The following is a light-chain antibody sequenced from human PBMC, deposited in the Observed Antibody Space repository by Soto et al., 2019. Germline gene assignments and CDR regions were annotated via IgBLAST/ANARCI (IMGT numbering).Light chain of an antibody. CDR2: KAS. V-gene: IGKV1-5*03. Sequence: DIQMTQSPSTLSASVGDRVTIPCRASQTINVYLAWYQQKPGKAPKLLIYKASTLESGVPSRFSGSGSGTEFTRTISSLQPDDFATYYCQQYHSYPYTFGQGTKLETK. J-gene: IGKJ2*01. CDR3: QQYHSYPYT. CDR1: QTINVY.